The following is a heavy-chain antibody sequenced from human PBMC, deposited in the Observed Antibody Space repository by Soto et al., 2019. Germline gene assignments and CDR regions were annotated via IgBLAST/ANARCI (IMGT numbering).Heavy chain of an antibody. Sequence: GGSLRLSCAASGFTFSDYYMSWIRQAPGKGLEWVSYISSSGVTIYYADSVKGRFTISRDNAKNSLYLQMNSLRAEDTSVYFCASPGYSSSWQDSYFDYWGKGTLVTVSS. V-gene: IGHV3-11*04. CDR1: GFTFSDYY. D-gene: IGHD6-13*01. CDR2: ISSSGVTI. CDR3: ASPGYSSSWQDSYFDY. J-gene: IGHJ4*02.